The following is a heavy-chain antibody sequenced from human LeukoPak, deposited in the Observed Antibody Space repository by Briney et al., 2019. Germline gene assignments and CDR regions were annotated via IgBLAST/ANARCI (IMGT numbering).Heavy chain of an antibody. V-gene: IGHV3-53*01. CDR1: GFTFSTYS. D-gene: IGHD5-24*01. CDR3: ARGDGYNFFDY. CDR2: FYVGGPT. J-gene: IGHJ4*02. Sequence: GGSPRLSCAASGFTFSTYSINWVRQAPGKGLEWVSVFYVGGPTYYADFVKGRFTISRDNSENTLYLQMKGLRAEDTAVYYCARGDGYNFFDYWGQGTLVTVPS.